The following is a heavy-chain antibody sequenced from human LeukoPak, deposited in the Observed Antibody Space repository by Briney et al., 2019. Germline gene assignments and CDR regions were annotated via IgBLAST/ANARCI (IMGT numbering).Heavy chain of an antibody. CDR1: GFTFSDYY. CDR3: ARSGGYDFDY. CDR2: ISSSGRTI. D-gene: IGHD5-12*01. J-gene: IGHJ4*02. Sequence: GGSLTLSCAASGFTFSDYYMSWIRQAPGKGLEWVSYISSSGRTIFYAVSVKGRFTISRDNTKTSLYLQMNSLRAEDTAVYYCARSGGYDFDYWGQRTLVTVSS. V-gene: IGHV3-11*01.